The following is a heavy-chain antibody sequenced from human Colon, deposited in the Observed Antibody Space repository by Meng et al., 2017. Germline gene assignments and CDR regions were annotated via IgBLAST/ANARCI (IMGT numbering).Heavy chain of an antibody. CDR2: IYWDDDK. D-gene: IGHD6-13*01. V-gene: IGHV2-5*02. J-gene: IGHJ4*02. CDR3: AHRLGPSGHSWDVGYFDF. CDR1: GFSLSTSGVG. Sequence: QITLKEPGPTRVKPTQTLALTCTFSGFSLSTSGVGVGWIRQPPGEALDYLALIYWDDDKRYNPSLKNRLTIAKDTSKNQVVLTMTNVDPVDTATYFCAHRLGPSGHSWDVGYFDFWGQGALVTVSS.